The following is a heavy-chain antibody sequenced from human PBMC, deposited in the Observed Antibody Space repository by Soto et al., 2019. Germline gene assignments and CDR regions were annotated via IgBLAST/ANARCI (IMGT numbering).Heavy chain of an antibody. Sequence: SETLSLTCTVSGGSISSYYWSWIRQPPGKGLEWIGYIYYSGSTNYNPSLKSRVTISVDTSKNQFSLKLSSVTDADTAVYYCARVESIICFGELLYPMDVWGQGNTVTVSS. CDR3: ARVESIICFGELLYPMDV. V-gene: IGHV4-59*01. CDR2: IYYSGST. D-gene: IGHD3-10*01. J-gene: IGHJ6*02. CDR1: GGSISSYY.